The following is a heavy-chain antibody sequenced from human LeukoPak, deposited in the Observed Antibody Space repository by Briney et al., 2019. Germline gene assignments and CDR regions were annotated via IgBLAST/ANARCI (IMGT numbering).Heavy chain of an antibody. CDR3: ARDRIAVSDPPIWFDP. CDR1: GYSISSGYY. CDR2: IYHSGKT. V-gene: IGHV4-38-2*02. J-gene: IGHJ5*02. Sequence: SETLSLTCTVSGYSISSGYYWGWIRQPPGKGLEWIGSIYHSGKTYYNPSLKSRVTISVAMSKNQFSLKLNSVTAADTAVYYCARDRIAVSDPPIWFDPCGQGTLGTVSS. D-gene: IGHD6-19*01.